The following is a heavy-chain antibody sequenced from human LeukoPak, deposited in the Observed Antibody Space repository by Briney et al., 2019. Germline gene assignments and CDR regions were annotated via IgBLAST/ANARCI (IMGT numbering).Heavy chain of an antibody. CDR1: GGSISSSSYY. Sequence: KPSETLSLTCTVSGGSISSSSYYWGWIRQPPGKGLEWIGSIYYSGSTYYNPSLKSRVTISVDTSKNQFSLKLSSVTAADTAVYYCARGIANVYYYSYYFDHWGQGTLVTVSS. D-gene: IGHD3-16*01. J-gene: IGHJ4*02. V-gene: IGHV4-39*01. CDR3: ARGIANVYYYSYYFDH. CDR2: IYYSGST.